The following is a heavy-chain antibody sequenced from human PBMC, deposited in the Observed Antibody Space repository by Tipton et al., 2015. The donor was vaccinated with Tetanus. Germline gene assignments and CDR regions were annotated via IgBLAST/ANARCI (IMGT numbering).Heavy chain of an antibody. CDR2: IYDTGNV. V-gene: IGHV4-39*01. J-gene: IGHJ3*02. Sequence: TLSLTCTVSGGSISRTNYYWDWIRQPPGKGLEWIGSIYDTGNVYYNPALTSRVTMSVDTSKIQFSLSLRSVTAADTAVYYCARLSSSANDAHGFDIWGQGTMVTVSS. CDR1: GGSISRTNYY. D-gene: IGHD3-22*01. CDR3: ARLSSSANDAHGFDI.